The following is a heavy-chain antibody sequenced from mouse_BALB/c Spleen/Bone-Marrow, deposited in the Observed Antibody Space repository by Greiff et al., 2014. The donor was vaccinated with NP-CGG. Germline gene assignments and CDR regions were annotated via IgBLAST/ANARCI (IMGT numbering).Heavy chain of an antibody. D-gene: IGHD2-3*01. J-gene: IGHJ2*01. V-gene: IGHV5-6-5*01. CDR1: GFTFSSYA. CDR2: ISSGGST. CDR3: AREVDGWYYFDY. Sequence: EVKLMESGGGLVKPGGSLKLSCAASGFTFSSYAMSWVRQTPEKRLERVASISSGGSTYYPDSVKGRFTISRDNARNILYLQMSSLRSEDTAMYYCAREVDGWYYFDYWGQGTTLTVSS.